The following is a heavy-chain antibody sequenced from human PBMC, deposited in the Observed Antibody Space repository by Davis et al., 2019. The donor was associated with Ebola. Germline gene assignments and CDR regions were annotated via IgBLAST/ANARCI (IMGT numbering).Heavy chain of an antibody. J-gene: IGHJ6*02. CDR1: GFTFSSYW. CDR2: IKQDGSEK. D-gene: IGHD4-11*01. Sequence: GESLKISCAASGFTFSSYWMSWVRQAPGKGLEWVANIKQDGSEKYYVDSVKGRFTISRDNAKNSLYLQMNSLRAEDTAVYYCARDATTWDYYYYGMDVWGQGTTVTVSS. V-gene: IGHV3-7*03. CDR3: ARDATTWDYYYYGMDV.